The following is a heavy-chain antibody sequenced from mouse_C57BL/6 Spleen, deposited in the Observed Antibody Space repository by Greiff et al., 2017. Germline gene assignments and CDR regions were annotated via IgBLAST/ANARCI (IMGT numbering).Heavy chain of an antibody. CDR3: ARNYDYDRTWFAY. V-gene: IGHV1-64*01. Sequence: QVQLQQPGAELVKPGASVKFSCKASGYTFTSYWMHWVKQRPGQGLEWIGMIHPNSGSTNYNEKFKSKATLTVDKSSSTAYMQLSSLTSEDSAVYYCARNYDYDRTWFAYWGQGTLVTVSA. D-gene: IGHD2-4*01. J-gene: IGHJ3*01. CDR2: IHPNSGST. CDR1: GYTFTSYW.